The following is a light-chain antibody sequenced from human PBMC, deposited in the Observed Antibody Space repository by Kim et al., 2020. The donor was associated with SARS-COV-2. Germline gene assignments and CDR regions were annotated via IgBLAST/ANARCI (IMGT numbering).Light chain of an antibody. J-gene: IGLJ2*01. CDR2: VGTGGIVG. CDR1: SGYSNYK. CDR3: GADHGSGSNRVV. Sequence: QLVLTQPPSASASLGASVTLTCTLSSGYSNYKVDWYQQRPGKGPRFVMRVGTGGIVGSKGDGIPDRFSVLGSGLNRYLTIKNIQEEDESDYHCGADHGSGSNRVVFGGGTQLTVL. V-gene: IGLV9-49*01.